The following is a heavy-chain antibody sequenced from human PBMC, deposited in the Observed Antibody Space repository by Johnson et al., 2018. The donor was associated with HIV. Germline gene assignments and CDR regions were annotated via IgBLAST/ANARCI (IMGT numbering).Heavy chain of an antibody. CDR2: ISWNSGSI. CDR3: ARDRGRLISYGLDAFDI. V-gene: IGHV3-9*01. Sequence: VQVVESGGGVVRPGGSLRLSCAASGFTFDDYAMHWVRQAPGKGLEWVSGISWNSGSIGYADSVKGRFTSSRDHAKNTLYLQMNSLRAEDTAVYYCARDRGRLISYGLDAFDIWGQGTMVTVSS. J-gene: IGHJ3*02. D-gene: IGHD5-18*01. CDR1: GFTFDDYA.